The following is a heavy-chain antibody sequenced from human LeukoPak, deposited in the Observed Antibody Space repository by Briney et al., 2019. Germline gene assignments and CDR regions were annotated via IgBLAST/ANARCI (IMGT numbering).Heavy chain of an antibody. J-gene: IGHJ3*02. CDR3: AKSVPYYYGSGSYYSNPFDI. Sequence: GGSLRLSCAASGFTFSSYGMSCVRQAPGKGLEWVSGISSSGGDTYYADSVKVRFTISRDNSKNTLFLQMNSLGAEDTAVYYCAKSVPYYYGSGSYYSNPFDIWGQGTMVTVSS. V-gene: IGHV3-23*01. D-gene: IGHD3-10*01. CDR2: ISSSGGDT. CDR1: GFTFSSYG.